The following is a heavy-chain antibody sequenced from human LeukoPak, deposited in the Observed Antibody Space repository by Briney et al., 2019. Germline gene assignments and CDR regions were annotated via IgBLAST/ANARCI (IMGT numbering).Heavy chain of an antibody. J-gene: IGHJ6*02. V-gene: IGHV3-15*01. Sequence: GGSLRLSCAAPGFTFTNAWMSWVRQAPGKGLEWVGRIKSKTDGGTTDYAAPVKGRFTISRDDSKNTLYLQMNSLKTEDTAVYYCTTDRVDIVVVPAAKFYYYYGMDVWGQGTTVTVSS. CDR2: IKSKTDGGTT. CDR1: GFTFTNAW. D-gene: IGHD2-2*03. CDR3: TTDRVDIVVVPAAKFYYYYGMDV.